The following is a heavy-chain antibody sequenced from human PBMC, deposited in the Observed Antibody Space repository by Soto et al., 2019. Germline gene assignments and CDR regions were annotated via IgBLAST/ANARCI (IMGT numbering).Heavy chain of an antibody. CDR3: PKDFRGGIFCGLGSSIHS. CDR1: GYTFISYG. CDR2: ISAYIGNT. Sequence: VQLVPSGAEVKKPGASVKVSCKASGYTFISYGISCVRQAPGQGLEWIGWISAYIGNTNYAQKLQGRVTMTTDTSIGTAEMEVGCLSSDDTAVSYWPKDFRGGIFCGLGSSIHSWGPGALVNGSS. V-gene: IGHV1-18*01. J-gene: IGHJ5*01. D-gene: IGHD3-10*01.